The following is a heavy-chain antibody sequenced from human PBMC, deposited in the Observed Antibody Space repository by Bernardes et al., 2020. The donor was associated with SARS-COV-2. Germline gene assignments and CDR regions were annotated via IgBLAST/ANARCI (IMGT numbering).Heavy chain of an antibody. CDR2: LNEDGTFT. D-gene: IGHD2-15*01. J-gene: IGHJ4*02. CDR3: VRDLAGGRGS. Sequence: GGSLRLSCVVSGFTFNSYWMHWVRQASGKGLEWVSRLNEDGTFTTYADSVKGRFTISRDNAKSTLYLQMHSLRAEDTATYYCVRDLAGGRGSWGQGTLVTVSS. V-gene: IGHV3-74*01. CDR1: GFTFNSYW.